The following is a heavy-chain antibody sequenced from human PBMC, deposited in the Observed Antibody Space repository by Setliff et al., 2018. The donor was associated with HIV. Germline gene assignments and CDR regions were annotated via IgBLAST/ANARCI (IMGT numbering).Heavy chain of an antibody. V-gene: IGHV1-18*01. Sequence: GASVKVSCKASGYTFLTYGISWVRQAPGHGLEWMGWISPYNGHTNYAQNFQGRVTMTTDTSTSRAYMELRSLRSDDTAAYFCARLGSGWSDSYYYAMDVWGQGTMVTVSS. J-gene: IGHJ6*02. CDR1: GYTFLTYG. CDR3: ARLGSGWSDSYYYAMDV. CDR2: ISPYNGHT. D-gene: IGHD6-19*01.